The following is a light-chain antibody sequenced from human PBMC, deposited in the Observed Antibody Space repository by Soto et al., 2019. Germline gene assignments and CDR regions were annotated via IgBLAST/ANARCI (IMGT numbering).Light chain of an antibody. J-gene: IGKJ1*01. Sequence: DFQMTHSPSTLSASVGDRVTITCRASQNIRSRLAWFQQKPGKAPKLLIYDASSLESGVPQRFSGSGSGTEFTLTISRLQTDDFSTYYCQQYHSYWTFGQGTKVE. CDR2: DAS. CDR3: QQYHSYWT. V-gene: IGKV1-5*01. CDR1: QNIRSR.